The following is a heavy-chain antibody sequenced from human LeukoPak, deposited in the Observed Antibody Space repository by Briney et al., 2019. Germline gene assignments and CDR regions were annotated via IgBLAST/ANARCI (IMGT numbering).Heavy chain of an antibody. CDR3: ARRRGNKWPPFDL. D-gene: IGHD5-12*01. V-gene: IGHV4-59*08. CDR1: GGSISSYY. J-gene: IGHJ2*01. CDR2: IYYSGST. Sequence: ASETLSLTCTVSGGSISSYYWSGIRQPPGKGREGIGYIYYSGSTNYNPSLKSRVTISVDTSKNQFSLKLSSVTAADTAVYYCARRRGNKWPPFDLWGRGTLVTVSS.